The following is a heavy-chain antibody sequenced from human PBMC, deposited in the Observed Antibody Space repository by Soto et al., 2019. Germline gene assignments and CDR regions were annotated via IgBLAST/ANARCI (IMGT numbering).Heavy chain of an antibody. CDR1: GFTFSSYS. D-gene: IGHD3-3*01. CDR2: ISSSSSYI. V-gene: IGHV3-21*01. J-gene: IGHJ4*02. Sequence: GGSLRLSCAASGFTFSSYSMNWVRQAPGKGLEWVSSISSSSSYIYYADSVKGRFTISRDNAKNSLYLQMNSLRAEDTAVYYCARDLGITIFGVAPPHYWGQGTLVTVSS. CDR3: ARDLGITIFGVAPPHY.